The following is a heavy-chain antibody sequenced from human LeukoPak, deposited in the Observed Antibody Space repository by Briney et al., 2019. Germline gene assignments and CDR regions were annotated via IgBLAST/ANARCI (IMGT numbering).Heavy chain of an antibody. V-gene: IGHV3-53*01. CDR3: AKDHYWSIDY. Sequence: GGSLRLSCAASGFTVSSNYMSWVRQAPGKGLERVSVIYSGGSTYYADSVKGRFTISRDIAKNTLYLQMNSLRAEDTGVYYCAKDHYWSIDYWGRGTLVTVSS. CDR2: IYSGGST. CDR1: GFTVSSNY. J-gene: IGHJ4*02. D-gene: IGHD3-3*01.